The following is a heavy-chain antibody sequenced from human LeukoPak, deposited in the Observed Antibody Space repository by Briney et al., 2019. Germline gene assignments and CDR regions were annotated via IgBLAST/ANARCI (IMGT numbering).Heavy chain of an antibody. V-gene: IGHV3-23*01. D-gene: IGHD2-21*02. CDR2: ISGNGNTK. Sequence: GGSLRLSCAASGFTFSSSSMSWVRQAPGKGLEWVSIISGNGNTKYYADTVKGRFTISRDNSKNTLYLQMNSLRGEDTATYYCAKEHSYCGRGCNSLLDVWGKGTTVTVSS. CDR3: AKEHSYCGRGCNSLLDV. CDR1: GFTFSSSS. J-gene: IGHJ6*04.